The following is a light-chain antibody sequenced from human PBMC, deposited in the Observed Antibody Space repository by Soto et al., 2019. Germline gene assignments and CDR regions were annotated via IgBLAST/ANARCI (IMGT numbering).Light chain of an antibody. CDR1: QTISSNF. V-gene: IGKV3-20*01. Sequence: EIVLTQSPGTLSVSPGERATLSCRTSQTISSNFLAWYQQKPGQAPSLLIYGTSSRATGIPDRFSGSGSGTAFTLTISSLDPEDSAIYSCQQYGGWTFGQGTKVEIK. J-gene: IGKJ1*01. CDR2: GTS. CDR3: QQYGGWT.